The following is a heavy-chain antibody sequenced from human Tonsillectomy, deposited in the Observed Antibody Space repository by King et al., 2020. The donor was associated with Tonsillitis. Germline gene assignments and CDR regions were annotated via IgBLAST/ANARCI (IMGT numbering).Heavy chain of an antibody. CDR3: ARDRID. V-gene: IGHV3-74*01. J-gene: IGHJ4*02. CDR2: IYSDGSRT. Sequence: VQLVESGGGLVQPVGSLRLSCAASGFTFSSYWMHWVRQAPRKGLVGVSRIYSDGSRTSYAASVKGRVTISRDNAKNTLYLQMNSLRAEDTAVYYCARDRIDWGQGTLVTVSS. CDR1: GFTFSSYW.